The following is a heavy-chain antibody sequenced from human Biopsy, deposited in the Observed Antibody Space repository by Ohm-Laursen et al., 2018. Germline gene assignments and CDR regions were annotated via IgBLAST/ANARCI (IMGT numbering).Heavy chain of an antibody. CDR1: GYSISTGYY. Sequence: GTLSLTCTASGYSISTGYYWGWIRQPPGKGLEWIGSIFHTGTTYYNPSLKSRVTISVDTSKNQFSLKLISVSAADTAMYYCARGRLRAVARFDYRGQGTLVTVSS. J-gene: IGHJ4*02. D-gene: IGHD6-19*01. V-gene: IGHV4-38-2*02. CDR2: IFHTGTT. CDR3: ARGRLRAVARFDY.